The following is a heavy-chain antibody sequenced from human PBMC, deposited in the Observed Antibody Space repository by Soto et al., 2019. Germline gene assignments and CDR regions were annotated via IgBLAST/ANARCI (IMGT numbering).Heavy chain of an antibody. V-gene: IGHV6-1*01. CDR2: TYYRSKWYN. CDR3: ARDRNFGVVIITYYGMDV. Sequence: PXQALSGTCAISGESVSSNSAACNWIRQSPSRGLEWLGRTYYRSKWYNDYAVSLKSRITINPDTSKNQFSLQLNSVTPEDTAVYYCARDRNFGVVIITYYGMDVWGQGTTVTVYS. CDR1: GESVSSNSAA. J-gene: IGHJ6*02. D-gene: IGHD3-3*01.